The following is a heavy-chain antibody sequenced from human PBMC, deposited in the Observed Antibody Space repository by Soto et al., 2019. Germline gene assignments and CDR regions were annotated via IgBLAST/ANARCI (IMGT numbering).Heavy chain of an antibody. CDR2: VYWNGDG. V-gene: IGHV2-5*01. Sequence: QITLKESGPTLVKPTQTLTLTCTFSGFSLSTSGVAVGWIRQPPGKDLEWLALVYWNGDGRYSPSLKSRLTISKDTSKNHVVLTMTNMDPVDTATYYCAHNYDILTCYRYFDHWGQGTLVTVSS. D-gene: IGHD3-9*01. CDR3: AHNYDILTCYRYFDH. J-gene: IGHJ4*02. CDR1: GFSLSTSGVA.